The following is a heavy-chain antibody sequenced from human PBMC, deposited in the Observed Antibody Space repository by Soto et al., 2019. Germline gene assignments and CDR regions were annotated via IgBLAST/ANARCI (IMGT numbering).Heavy chain of an antibody. CDR1: GFTFSDHY. D-gene: IGHD5-12*01. CDR2: TRNRANSYTT. Sequence: GGSLRLSCAVSGFTFSDHYMDWVRQAPGKGLEWVGRTRNRANSYTTGYAASVKGRFTISRDDSKNSLYLQMNSLKTEDTAVYYWVREVASAYVNFDYWGQGTLVTVSS. J-gene: IGHJ4*02. V-gene: IGHV3-72*01. CDR3: VREVASAYVNFDY.